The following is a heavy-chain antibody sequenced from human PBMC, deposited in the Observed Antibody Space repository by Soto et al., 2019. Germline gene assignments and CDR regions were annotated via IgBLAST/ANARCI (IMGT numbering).Heavy chain of an antibody. V-gene: IGHV3-23*01. J-gene: IGHJ4*02. D-gene: IGHD2-2*01. CDR3: EKDQRGWVPAATARPIPYCFDS. CDR1: GFTFSSYA. CDR2: ISGGGDNK. Sequence: DVQLLDSGGGLVQPGGSLTVSCAASGFTFSSYAMSWVRQAPGKGLEWVASISGGGDNKQYADSVKGRFTMSRDNSKKMVFLQMSSLRADDSAIYCCEKDQRGWVPAATARPIPYCFDSWGQGTLVTVSS.